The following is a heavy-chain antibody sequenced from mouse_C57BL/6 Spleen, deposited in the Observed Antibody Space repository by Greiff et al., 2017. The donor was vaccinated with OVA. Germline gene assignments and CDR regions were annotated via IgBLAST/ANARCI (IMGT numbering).Heavy chain of an antibody. J-gene: IGHJ2*01. Sequence: EVQLVESGGGLVKPGGSLKLSCAASGFTFSSYAMSWVRQTPEKRLEWVATISDGGSYTYYPDNVKGRFTISRDNAKNNLYLQMSHLKSEDTAMYYCARASNWDVTGYFDYWGQGTTLTVSS. CDR2: ISDGGSYT. V-gene: IGHV5-4*01. D-gene: IGHD4-1*01. CDR1: GFTFSSYA. CDR3: ARASNWDVTGYFDY.